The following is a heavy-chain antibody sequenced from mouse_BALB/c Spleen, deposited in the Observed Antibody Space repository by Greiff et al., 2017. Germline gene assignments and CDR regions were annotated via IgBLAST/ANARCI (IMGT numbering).Heavy chain of an antibody. J-gene: IGHJ3*01. CDR3: ARPDGNYPWFAY. Sequence: EVQGVESGGGLVQPGGSLKLSCAASGFDFSRYWMSWVRQAPGKGLEWIGEINPDSSTINYTPSLKDKFIISRDNAKNTLYLQMSKVRSEDTALYYCARPDGNYPWFAYWGQGTLVTVSA. CDR1: GFDFSRYW. D-gene: IGHD2-1*01. CDR2: INPDSSTI. V-gene: IGHV4-1*02.